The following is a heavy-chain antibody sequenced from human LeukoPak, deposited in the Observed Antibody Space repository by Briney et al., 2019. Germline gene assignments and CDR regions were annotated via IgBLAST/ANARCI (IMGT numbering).Heavy chain of an antibody. CDR3: ARNPGGYSSSSGGDY. D-gene: IGHD6-6*01. CDR1: GGSFSGYY. CDR2: IYYSGST. Sequence: PSETLSLTCAVYGGSFSGYYWSWIRQPPGKGLEWIGSIYYSGSTYYNPSLKSRVTISVDTSKNQFSLKLSSVTAADTAVYYCARNPGGYSSSSGGDYWGQGTLVTVSS. J-gene: IGHJ4*02. V-gene: IGHV4-34*01.